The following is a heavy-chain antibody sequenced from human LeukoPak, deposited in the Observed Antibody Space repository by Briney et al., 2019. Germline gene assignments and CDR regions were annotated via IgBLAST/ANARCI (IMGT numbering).Heavy chain of an antibody. CDR1: GFTFGDHA. D-gene: IGHD1-26*01. J-gene: IGHJ4*02. CDR3: TSGSLYFGASVHN. Sequence: PGGSMRLSCITSGFTFGDHAMGWVRQAPGKGREWLGFIRSRVYGETTEYAASVKGTFTISRENSKRIAYLQMNDQQTEDRAVYHCTSGSLYFGASVHNWGAATLLTVSS. V-gene: IGHV3-49*04. CDR2: IRSRVYGETT.